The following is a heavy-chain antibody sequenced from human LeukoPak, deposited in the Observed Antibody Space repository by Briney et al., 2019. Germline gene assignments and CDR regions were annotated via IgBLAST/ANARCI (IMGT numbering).Heavy chain of an antibody. J-gene: IGHJ4*02. Sequence: QTGGSLRLSCAASGFTFEDYGMHWVRQTPGKGLEWVSGISWNSGKTGYADSVKGRFTISRDSAKNSLYLQMNSLRTEDTALYYCAKAYCGTDCPPDYWGQGTLVTVSS. CDR3: AKAYCGTDCPPDY. CDR1: GFTFEDYG. V-gene: IGHV3-9*01. CDR2: ISWNSGKT. D-gene: IGHD2-21*01.